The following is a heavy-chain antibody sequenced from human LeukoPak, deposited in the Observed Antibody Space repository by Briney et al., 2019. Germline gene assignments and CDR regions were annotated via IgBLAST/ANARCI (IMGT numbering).Heavy chain of an antibody. CDR1: GFSLSTYG. V-gene: IGHV3-23*01. D-gene: IGHD6-19*01. Sequence: PGGSLRLSCAASGFSLSTYGVSWVRQPPGKGLEWVSGITGTGGSTYYADSVKGRFTVSRDTSKNTLYLQMNSLRAEDTDIYYCAKDHGTAVAGFYYWGQGTLVTVSS. J-gene: IGHJ4*02. CDR2: ITGTGGST. CDR3: AKDHGTAVAGFYY.